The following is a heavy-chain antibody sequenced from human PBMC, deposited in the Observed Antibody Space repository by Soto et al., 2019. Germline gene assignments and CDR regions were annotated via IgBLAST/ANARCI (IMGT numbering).Heavy chain of an antibody. CDR3: ARHLRTSHCFVDY. CDR1: GGSISSSSYY. D-gene: IGHD2-2*01. V-gene: IGHV4-39*01. J-gene: IGHJ4*02. Sequence: PSETLSLTCTVSGGSISSSSYYWGWIRQPPGKGLEWIGSIYYSGSTYYNPSLKSRVTISVDTSRNQFSLKLSSVTAADTAVYYCARHLRTSHCFVDYWGQGTLVTVSS. CDR2: IYYSGST.